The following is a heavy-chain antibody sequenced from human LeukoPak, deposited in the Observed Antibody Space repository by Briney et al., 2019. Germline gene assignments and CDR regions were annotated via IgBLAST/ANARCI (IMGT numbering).Heavy chain of an antibody. Sequence: ASVKVSCKASGYTFTSYYMHWVRQAPGKGLEWMGGFDPEDGVTIYAQKFQGRVTTTEDTSTDTAYMELSSLRSEDTAVYYCATGIRLIVVDAFDIWGQGTMVTVSS. CDR1: GYTFTSYY. CDR2: FDPEDGVT. CDR3: ATGIRLIVVDAFDI. J-gene: IGHJ3*02. V-gene: IGHV1-24*01. D-gene: IGHD2-21*01.